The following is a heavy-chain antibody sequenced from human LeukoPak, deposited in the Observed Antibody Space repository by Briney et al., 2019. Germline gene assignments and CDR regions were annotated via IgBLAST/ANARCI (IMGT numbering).Heavy chain of an antibody. Sequence: SETLSLTCAVYGGSFSGYYWSWIRRPPGKGLEWIGEINHSGSTNYNPSLKSRVTISVDTSKNQFSLKLSSVTAADTAVYYCARGYYDFWSGYPPLYYFDYWGQGTLVTVSS. D-gene: IGHD3-3*01. J-gene: IGHJ4*02. CDR1: GGSFSGYY. CDR2: INHSGST. V-gene: IGHV4-34*01. CDR3: ARGYYDFWSGYPPLYYFDY.